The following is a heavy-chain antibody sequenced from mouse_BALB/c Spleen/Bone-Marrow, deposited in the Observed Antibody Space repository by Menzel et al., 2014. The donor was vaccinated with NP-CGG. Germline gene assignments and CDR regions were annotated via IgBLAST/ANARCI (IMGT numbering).Heavy chain of an antibody. CDR2: INPYNGDT. J-gene: IGHJ3*01. CDR1: GYSFTGYF. CDR3: GIQTPVVDWFAY. V-gene: IGHV1-37*01. Sequence: VQLQQSGPELVKPGASVKISCKASGYSFTGYFLHWVKQSHGKSLEWIGRINPYNGDTFYNQKFKGKATLTVDESSSTAHMELLSLTSYDSAVDYCGIQTPVVDWFAYWGQGTLVTVSA.